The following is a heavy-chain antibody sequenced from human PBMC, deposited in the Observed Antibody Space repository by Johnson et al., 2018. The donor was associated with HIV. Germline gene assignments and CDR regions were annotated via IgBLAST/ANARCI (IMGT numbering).Heavy chain of an antibody. J-gene: IGHJ3*02. CDR2: ISNDGSNK. V-gene: IGHV3-30*04. CDR1: GFTFSSHA. Sequence: QVQLVESGGGVVQPGRSLRLSCAASGFTFSSHAMHWVRQAPGKGLEWVTFISNDGSNKYYADSVKGRFTISRDNSKNTLYLQMNSLRADDTAVYYCAKDLRVFDWFNAYDAFDIWGQGTMVTVSS. CDR3: AKDLRVFDWFNAYDAFDI. D-gene: IGHD3-9*01.